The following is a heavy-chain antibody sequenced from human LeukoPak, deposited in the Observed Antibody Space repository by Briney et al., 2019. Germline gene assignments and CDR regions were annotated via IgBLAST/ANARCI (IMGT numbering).Heavy chain of an antibody. Sequence: SQTLSLTCTVSGGSISSGSYYWNWIRQPAGKGLEWIGRIYSSGSTNYNPSLKSRVTISVDTSKNQFSLKLSSVTAADTAVYYCARDGNCSGGSCYSGYYYYYMDVWGKGTTVTISS. CDR1: GGSISSGSYY. J-gene: IGHJ6*03. V-gene: IGHV4-61*02. CDR2: IYSSGST. D-gene: IGHD2-15*01. CDR3: ARDGNCSGGSCYSGYYYYYMDV.